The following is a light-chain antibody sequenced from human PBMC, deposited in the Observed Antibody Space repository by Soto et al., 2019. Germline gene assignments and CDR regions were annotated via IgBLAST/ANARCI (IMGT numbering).Light chain of an antibody. CDR1: SGHSNYA. CDR2: VNSDGSH. J-gene: IGLJ2*01. CDR3: QTWSTGIQV. V-gene: IGLV4-69*01. Sequence: QLVLTQSPSASASLGASVKLTCTLSSGHSNYAIAWHQQQPEKGPRYLMKVNSDGSHSKGDGIPDRFSGSSSGAERYLTISSLQSEDEADYYCQTWSTGIQVFGGGTKLTVL.